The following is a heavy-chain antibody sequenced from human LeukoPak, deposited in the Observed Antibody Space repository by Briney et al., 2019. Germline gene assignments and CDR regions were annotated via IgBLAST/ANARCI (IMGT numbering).Heavy chain of an antibody. Sequence: GGSLRLSCAVSGITLSNYGMSWVRQAPGKGLEWVAGISDSGGRTNYADSVKGRFTISRDNPKNTLYLQMNSLRAEDTAVYFCAKRGVVIRVILVGFHKEAYYFDSWGLGALVSVSS. CDR3: AKRGVVIRVILVGFHKEAYYFDS. CDR2: ISDSGGRT. V-gene: IGHV3-23*01. CDR1: GITLSNYG. J-gene: IGHJ4*02. D-gene: IGHD3-22*01.